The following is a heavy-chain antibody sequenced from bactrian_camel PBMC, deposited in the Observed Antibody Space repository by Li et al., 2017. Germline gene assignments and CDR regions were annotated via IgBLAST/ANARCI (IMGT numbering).Heavy chain of an antibody. J-gene: IGHJ7*01. V-gene: IGHV3S40*01. CDR2: IDSDGAIR. Sequence: VQLVESGGGSVQAGGSLRLSCAFDAYTPANVRMAWLRQAPGKERERVARIDSDGAIRYADSVKGRFTISRDNAKSTMYLQMNNLKPDDGGTYYCAVAIRGMYGGTWFCHNRDGIDYWGEGTQVTVSS. D-gene: IGHD7*01. CDR1: AYTPANVR.